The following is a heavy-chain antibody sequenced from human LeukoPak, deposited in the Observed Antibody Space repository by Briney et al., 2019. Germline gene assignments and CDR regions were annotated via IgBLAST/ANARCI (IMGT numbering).Heavy chain of an antibody. D-gene: IGHD3-22*01. CDR3: ARRANSGFDAFDI. Sequence: PSQTLSLTCTVSGGSISIGDYYWSWIRQPPGKGLEWIGYIYYSGSTNYNPSLKSRVTISVDTSKNQFSLKLSSVTAADTAVYYCARRANSGFDAFDIWGQGTMVTVSS. CDR2: IYYSGST. J-gene: IGHJ3*02. V-gene: IGHV4-61*08. CDR1: GGSISIGDYY.